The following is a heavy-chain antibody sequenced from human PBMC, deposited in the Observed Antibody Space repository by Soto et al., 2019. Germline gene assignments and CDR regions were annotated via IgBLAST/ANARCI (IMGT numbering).Heavy chain of an antibody. CDR1: GFTFDDYA. CDR3: AKGSRGITRFDYYYYMDV. V-gene: IGHV3-9*01. D-gene: IGHD3-3*01. J-gene: IGHJ6*03. CDR2: ISWNSGSI. Sequence: GGSLRLSCAASGFTFDDYAMHWVRQAPGKGLEWVSGISWNSGSIGYADSVKGRFTISRDNAKNSLYLQMNSLRAEDTALYYCAKGSRGITRFDYYYYMDVWGKGTTVTVSS.